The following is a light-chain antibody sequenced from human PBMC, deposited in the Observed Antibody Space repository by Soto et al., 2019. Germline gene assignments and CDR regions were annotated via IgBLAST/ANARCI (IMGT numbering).Light chain of an antibody. J-gene: IGKJ5*01. V-gene: IGKV3-11*01. CDR2: DAS. Sequence: EIVLTQSPATLSLSPGERATLSCRASQSVSSYLAWYQQKPGQAPRLLIYDASNRATGIPAGFSGSGSGTDFTLTINSLEPEDSAVYYCQQRSNWPSITFGQGTRLEIK. CDR3: QQRSNWPSIT. CDR1: QSVSSY.